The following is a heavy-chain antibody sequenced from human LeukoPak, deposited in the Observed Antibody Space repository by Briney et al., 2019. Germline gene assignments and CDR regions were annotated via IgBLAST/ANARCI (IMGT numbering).Heavy chain of an antibody. V-gene: IGHV1-2*02. D-gene: IGHD3-22*01. CDR2: INPNSGGT. Sequence: ASVKVSCKASGYTFTSYGISWVRQAPGQGLEWMGWINPNSGGTNYAQKFQGRVTMTRDTSISTAYMELSRLRSDDTAVYYCARPYEHDAFDIWGQGTMVTVSS. J-gene: IGHJ3*02. CDR1: GYTFTSYG. CDR3: ARPYEHDAFDI.